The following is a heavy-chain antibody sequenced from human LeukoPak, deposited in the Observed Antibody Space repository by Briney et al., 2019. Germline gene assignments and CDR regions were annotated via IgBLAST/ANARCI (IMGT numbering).Heavy chain of an antibody. Sequence: SVKVSCKASGGTFSSYAISWVRQAPGQGLEWMGGIIPIFGTANYAQKFQGRVTITTDESTSTAYMELSSLRSEDTAVYCCARTYSSGWYDQHDAFDIWGQGTMVTVSS. D-gene: IGHD6-19*01. CDR3: ARTYSSGWYDQHDAFDI. CDR2: IIPIFGTA. V-gene: IGHV1-69*05. CDR1: GGTFSSYA. J-gene: IGHJ3*02.